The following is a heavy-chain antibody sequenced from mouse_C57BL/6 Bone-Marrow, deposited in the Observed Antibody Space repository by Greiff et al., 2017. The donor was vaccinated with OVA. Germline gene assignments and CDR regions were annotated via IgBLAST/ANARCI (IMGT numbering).Heavy chain of an antibody. D-gene: IGHD2-2*01. CDR3: AIGDYGYPWFAY. Sequence: QVHVKQPGADLVKPGASVKVSCKASGYTFTSYWMHWVKQRPGQGLEWIGRIHPSDSDTNYNQKFTGKATLTVDTSSSTAYMQLSSLTSEDSAVYYCAIGDYGYPWFAYWGQGTLVTVSA. CDR2: IHPSDSDT. V-gene: IGHV1-74*01. CDR1: GYTFTSYW. J-gene: IGHJ3*01.